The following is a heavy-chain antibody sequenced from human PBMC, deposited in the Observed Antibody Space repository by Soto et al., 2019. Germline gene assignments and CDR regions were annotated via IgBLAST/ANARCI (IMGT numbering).Heavy chain of an antibody. Sequence: QVRLVQSGSEVKKPGSSVRLSCKVSGANSNSYSIAWVRQAPGQGLEWMGTTVPLSGTPNYAQKFLDRVTRTADKSTSTAYMELSSLRSEDTGIYYGARDWRQMSRGGFFDYWGQGSLVIVSS. J-gene: IGHJ4*02. CDR3: ARDWRQMSRGGFFDY. D-gene: IGHD3-16*01. CDR2: TVPLSGTP. CDR1: GANSNSYS. V-gene: IGHV1-69*06.